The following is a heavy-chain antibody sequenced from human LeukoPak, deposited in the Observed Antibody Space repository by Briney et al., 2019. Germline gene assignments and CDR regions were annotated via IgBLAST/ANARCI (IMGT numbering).Heavy chain of an antibody. CDR3: APQGRRDLLISADF. J-gene: IGHJ4*02. CDR2: ISYDGSNK. CDR1: GFTFSSYG. V-gene: IGHV3-30*03. D-gene: IGHD1-26*01. Sequence: GRSLRLSCAASGFTFSSYGMHWVRQAPGKGLEWVAVISYDGSNKYYADSVKGRFTISRDNSKNTLYLQMNSLRAEDTALYYCAPQGRRDLLISADFWGQGTLVTVSS.